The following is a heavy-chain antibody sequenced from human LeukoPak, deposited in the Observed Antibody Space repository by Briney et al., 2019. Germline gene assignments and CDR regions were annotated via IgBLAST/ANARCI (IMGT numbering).Heavy chain of an antibody. V-gene: IGHV4-34*01. CDR2: INHSGST. J-gene: IGHJ4*02. Sequence: SETLSLTCAVYGGSFSGYYWSWIRQPPGKGLEWIGEINHSGSTNYNPSLKSRVTISVDTSKNQFSLKLSSVTAADTAVYYCARLRLRYFDWPTYFDYWGQGTLVTVSS. D-gene: IGHD3-9*01. CDR1: GGSFSGYY. CDR3: ARLRLRYFDWPTYFDY.